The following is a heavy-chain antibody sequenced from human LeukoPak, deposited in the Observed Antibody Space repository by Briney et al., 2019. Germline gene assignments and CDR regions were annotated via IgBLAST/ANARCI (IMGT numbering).Heavy chain of an antibody. CDR2: IYTSGST. J-gene: IGHJ4*02. CDR1: GGSISSYY. V-gene: IGHV4-4*07. CDR3: ARGAAMGDFDY. Sequence: NPSETLSLTCTVSGGSISSYYWSWIRQPAGKGLEWIGRIYTSGSTNYNPSLKSRVTMSVDTSKSHFSLKLSSVTAADTAVYYWARGAAMGDFDYWGQGTLVTVSS. D-gene: IGHD5-18*01.